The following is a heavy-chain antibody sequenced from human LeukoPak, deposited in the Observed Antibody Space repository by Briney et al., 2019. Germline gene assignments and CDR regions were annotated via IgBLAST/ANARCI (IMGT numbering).Heavy chain of an antibody. CDR3: AKDSSGWYGGGYFDY. CDR2: ISYDGSNK. V-gene: IGHV3-30*19. J-gene: IGHJ4*02. Sequence: GGSLRLSCAASGFIFSSYGMHWVRQAPGKGLEWVAVISYDGSNKYYADSVKGRFTISRDNSKNTLYLQLNSLRAEDTAVYYCAKDSSGWYGGGYFDYWGQGTLVTVSS. D-gene: IGHD6-19*01. CDR1: GFIFSSYG.